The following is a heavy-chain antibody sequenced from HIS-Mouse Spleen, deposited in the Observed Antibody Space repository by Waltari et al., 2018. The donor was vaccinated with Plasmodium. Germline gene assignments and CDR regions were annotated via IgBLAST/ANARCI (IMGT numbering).Heavy chain of an antibody. V-gene: IGHV3-7*01. Sequence: EVQLVESGGGLVQPGGSLRLSCAASGFPFSSYGMRWVRQAPGKGLEWVANIKQDGSEKYYVDSVKGRFTISRDNAKNSLYLQMNSLRAGDTAVYYCARGRWNHAFDIWGQGTMVTVSS. CDR3: ARGRWNHAFDI. J-gene: IGHJ3*02. CDR2: IKQDGSEK. D-gene: IGHD1-1*01. CDR1: GFPFSSYG.